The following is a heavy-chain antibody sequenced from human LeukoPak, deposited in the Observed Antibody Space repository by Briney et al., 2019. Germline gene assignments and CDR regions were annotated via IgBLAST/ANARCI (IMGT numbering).Heavy chain of an antibody. CDR1: GFTFSSYW. Sequence: GRSLRLPCAASGFTFSSYWMNWARQAPGKGLEWVASINHNGNVNYYVDSVKGRFTISRDNAKNSLYLQMSNLRAEDTAVYFCARGGGLDVWGQGATVTVSS. D-gene: IGHD3-16*01. J-gene: IGHJ6*02. CDR2: INHNGNVN. V-gene: IGHV3-7*03. CDR3: ARGGGLDV.